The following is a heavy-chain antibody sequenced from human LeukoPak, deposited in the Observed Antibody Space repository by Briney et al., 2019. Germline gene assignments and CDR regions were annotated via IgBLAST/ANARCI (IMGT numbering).Heavy chain of an antibody. J-gene: IGHJ4*02. CDR3: AKDLYKHGSDYFDY. V-gene: IGHV3-23*01. D-gene: IGHD1-14*01. CDR1: GFSFSSYA. Sequence: GGSLRLSCAASGFSFSSYAMSWVRQAPGKGLEWVSDISGSGESTYYADSVKGRFTISRDNSKNTLYLQMSSLRAEDTAVYYCAKDLYKHGSDYFDYWGQGTLVTVSS. CDR2: ISGSGEST.